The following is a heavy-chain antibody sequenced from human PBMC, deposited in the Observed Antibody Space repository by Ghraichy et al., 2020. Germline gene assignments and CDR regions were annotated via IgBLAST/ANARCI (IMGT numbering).Heavy chain of an antibody. J-gene: IGHJ3*02. D-gene: IGHD4-23*01. CDR2: IYTSGST. CDR1: GGSISSGSYY. CDR3: ARGNYGGNLVGLHVQDQTNDAFDI. V-gene: IGHV4-61*02. Sequence: SETLSLTCTVSGGSISSGSYYWSWIRQPAGKGLEWIGRIYTSGSTNYNPSLKSRVTISVDTSKNQFSLKLSSVTAADTAVYYCARGNYGGNLVGLHVQDQTNDAFDIWGQGTMVTVSS.